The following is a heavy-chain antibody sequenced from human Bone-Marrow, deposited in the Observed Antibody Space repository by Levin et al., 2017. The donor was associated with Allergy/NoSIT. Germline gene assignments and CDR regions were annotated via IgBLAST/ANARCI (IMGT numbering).Heavy chain of an antibody. CDR3: ARDRVGSGSYSFDY. D-gene: IGHD1-26*01. CDR2: ISYDGSNK. V-gene: IGHV3-30-3*01. CDR1: GFTFSSYA. Sequence: SCAASGFTFSSYAMHWVRQAPGKGLEWVAVISYDGSNKYYADSVKGRFTISRDNSKNTLYLQMNSLRAEDTAVYYCARDRVGSGSYSFDYWGQGTLVTVSS. J-gene: IGHJ4*02.